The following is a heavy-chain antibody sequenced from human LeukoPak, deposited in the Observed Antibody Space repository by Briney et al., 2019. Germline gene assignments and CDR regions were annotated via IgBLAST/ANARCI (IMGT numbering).Heavy chain of an antibody. CDR2: ISSSSSYI. D-gene: IGHD3-16*01. CDR3: ARELNGYGYYFFDY. CDR1: GFTFSSYS. Sequence: GGSLRLSCAASGFTFSSYSMNWVRQAPGKGLEWVSSISSSSSYIYYADSVKGRFTISRDNAKNSLYLQMNGLGAEDTAVYYCARELNGYGYYFFDYWGPGTLVTVSS. V-gene: IGHV3-21*01. J-gene: IGHJ4*02.